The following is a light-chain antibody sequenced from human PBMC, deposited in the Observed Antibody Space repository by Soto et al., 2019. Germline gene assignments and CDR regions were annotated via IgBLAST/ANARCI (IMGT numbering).Light chain of an antibody. Sequence: QSALTKPASVSGSPGQSITISCTGTSSDVGGYNYVSWYQHHPGKATKPMIYEVSNRPSGVSNRFSGSKSGNTASLTISGLQAEDEADYYCSSYTSSSTVVFGGGTKLTVL. CDR3: SSYTSSSTVV. CDR2: EVS. V-gene: IGLV2-14*01. J-gene: IGLJ2*01. CDR1: SSDVGGYNY.